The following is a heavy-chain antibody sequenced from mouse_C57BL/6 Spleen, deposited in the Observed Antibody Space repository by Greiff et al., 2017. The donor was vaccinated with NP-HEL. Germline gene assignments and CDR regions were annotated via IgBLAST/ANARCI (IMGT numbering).Heavy chain of an antibody. Sequence: EVQLQQSGPELVKPGASVKISCKASGYSFTGYYMNWVKQSPEKSLEWIGEINPSTGGTTYNQKFKAKATLTVDKSSSTAYMQLKSLTSEDSAVYYCARWHYGSSFDVWGTGTTVTVSS. CDR3: ARWHYGSSFDV. D-gene: IGHD1-1*01. V-gene: IGHV1-42*01. CDR1: GYSFTGYY. CDR2: INPSTGGT. J-gene: IGHJ1*03.